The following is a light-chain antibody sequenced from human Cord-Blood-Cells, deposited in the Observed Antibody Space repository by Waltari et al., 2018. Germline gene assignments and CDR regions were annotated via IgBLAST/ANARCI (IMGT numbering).Light chain of an antibody. V-gene: IGLV3-21*04. CDR2: YDS. Sequence: SYVLTQPHSVSVAPGKTARMTCGGNNIGSKSVHRYQQTPGQAPVLVIYYDSDRPSGIPERFSGANSGNTATLTISRVEAGDEADYYCQVWDSSSDHYVFGTGTKVTVL. J-gene: IGLJ1*01. CDR3: QVWDSSSDHYV. CDR1: NIGSKS.